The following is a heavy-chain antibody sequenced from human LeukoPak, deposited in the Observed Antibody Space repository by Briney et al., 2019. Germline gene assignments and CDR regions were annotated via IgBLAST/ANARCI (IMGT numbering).Heavy chain of an antibody. V-gene: IGHV3-23*01. Sequence: GGSLRLSCAAPGFTFSSYAMSWVRQAPGKGLEGVSAISGSGGSTYYADSVKGRFTISRDNSKNTLYLQMNSLRAEDTAVYYCARGSIAARQGAFDIWGQGTMVTVSS. CDR3: ARGSIAARQGAFDI. CDR1: GFTFSSYA. J-gene: IGHJ3*02. CDR2: ISGSGGST. D-gene: IGHD6-6*01.